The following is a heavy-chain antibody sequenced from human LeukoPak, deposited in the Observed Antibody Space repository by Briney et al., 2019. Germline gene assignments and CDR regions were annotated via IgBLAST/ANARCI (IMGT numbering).Heavy chain of an antibody. V-gene: IGHV3-30*03. Sequence: PGGSLRLSCAASGFTLSNYGMHWVRQAPGKGLEWVTLISYDGSNKYYADSVKGRFTISRDNSKNTLYLQMNSLRAEDTAVYYCARGDAMVLAGYYYYYYMDVWGKGTTVTISS. CDR3: ARGDAMVLAGYYYYYYMDV. CDR2: ISYDGSNK. D-gene: IGHD3-10*01. J-gene: IGHJ6*03. CDR1: GFTLSNYG.